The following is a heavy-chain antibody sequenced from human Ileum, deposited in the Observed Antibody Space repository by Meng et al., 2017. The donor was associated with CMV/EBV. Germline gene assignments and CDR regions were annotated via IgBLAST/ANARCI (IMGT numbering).Heavy chain of an antibody. V-gene: IGHV1-2*02. CDR1: GYTFTDYF. D-gene: IGHD5-12*01. Sequence: ASVKVSCKASGYTFTDYFIQWMRQAPGQGLEWMGWIKFNSGVTNYAQKFQGRVTMTRDTSVSTAYIELNSLRSDDTAVYYCVPYSGSSFRFDPWGQGTLVTVSS. CDR3: VPYSGSSFRFDP. J-gene: IGHJ5*02. CDR2: IKFNSGVT.